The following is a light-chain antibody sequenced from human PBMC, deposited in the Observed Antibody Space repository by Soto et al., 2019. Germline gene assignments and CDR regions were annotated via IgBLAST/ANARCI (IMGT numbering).Light chain of an antibody. Sequence: EIVLTQSPGTLSLSPGERATLSCRASQSVSSYLAWYQQKPGQAPRLLIHDASNRATGIPARFSGSGSGTDFTLTISSLEPEDFAVYYCQQRSNWPTWTFGQGTKVDIK. CDR2: DAS. CDR1: QSVSSY. CDR3: QQRSNWPTWT. V-gene: IGKV3-11*01. J-gene: IGKJ1*01.